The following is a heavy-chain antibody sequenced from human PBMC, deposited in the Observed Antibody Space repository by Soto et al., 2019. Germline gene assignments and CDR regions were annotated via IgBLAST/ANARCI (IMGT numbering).Heavy chain of an antibody. CDR3: ARDIRRIAAAGRGGGAAFDY. V-gene: IGHV6-1*01. J-gene: IGHJ4*02. CDR1: GDSVSSNSAA. D-gene: IGHD6-13*01. Sequence: QSQTLSLTCAISGDSVSSNSAAWNWIRQSPSRGLEWLGRTYYRSKWYNDYAVSVKSRITINPDTSKNQFSLQMNFVTPEDTAVYYCARDIRRIAAAGRGGGAAFDYWGQGTLVTVSS. CDR2: TYYRSKWYN.